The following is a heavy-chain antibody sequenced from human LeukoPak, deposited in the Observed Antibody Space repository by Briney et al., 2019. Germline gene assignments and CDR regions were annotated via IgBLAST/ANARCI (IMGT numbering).Heavy chain of an antibody. Sequence: QTGGSLRLSCAASGFTFSSYAMSWVRQAPGKGLEWVSAISGSGGSTYYADSVKGRFTISRDNSKNTLYLQMNSLRAEDTAVYYCAKEGFSLLWFGELSHYFDYWGQGTLVTVSS. CDR3: AKEGFSLLWFGELSHYFDY. CDR2: ISGSGGST. J-gene: IGHJ4*02. V-gene: IGHV3-23*01. D-gene: IGHD3-10*01. CDR1: GFTFSSYA.